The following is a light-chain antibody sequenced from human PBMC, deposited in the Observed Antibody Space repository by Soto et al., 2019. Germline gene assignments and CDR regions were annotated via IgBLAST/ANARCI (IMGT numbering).Light chain of an antibody. Sequence: EIVMTQSPATLSVSPGERATLSCRASQSVSSKLAWYQQKPGQAPRLLIYGASTRATGIPARFSGSGSGTEFTLTITSLQSEDFAVYYCQQNNHWLWTFGQGTKVDIK. J-gene: IGKJ1*01. CDR3: QQNNHWLWT. CDR1: QSVSSK. V-gene: IGKV3-15*01. CDR2: GAS.